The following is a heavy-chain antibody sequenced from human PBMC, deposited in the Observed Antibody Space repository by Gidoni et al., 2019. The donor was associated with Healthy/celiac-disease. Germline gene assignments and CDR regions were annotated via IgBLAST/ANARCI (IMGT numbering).Heavy chain of an antibody. CDR2: IYRGGST. CDR1: GFTVSSNY. J-gene: IGHJ4*02. D-gene: IGHD1-26*01. V-gene: IGHV3-66*01. Sequence: EVQLVESGGGLVQPGGSLRLSCAASGFTVSSNYMSWVRQAPGKGLEWVSVIYRGGSTYYADTVEERFTSSRDNYKNTMYLQMNIVRAGETAGYYCAHVEPHGYWGQGTLVTVSS. CDR3: AHVEPHGY.